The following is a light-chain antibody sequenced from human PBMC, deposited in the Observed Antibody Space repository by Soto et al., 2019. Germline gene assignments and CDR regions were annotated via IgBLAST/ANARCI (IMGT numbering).Light chain of an antibody. CDR3: QSYDSRLSGPV. V-gene: IGLV1-40*01. J-gene: IGLJ3*02. CDR2: GNS. Sequence: QSVLTQPPSVSGAPGQRVTISCTGSSSNIGAGYDVHWYQQLPGTAPKLLIYGNSNRPSGVPDRFSGSKSGTSASLAITGLQAEDEADYCCQSYDSRLSGPVFGGGTKLTVL. CDR1: SSNIGAGYD.